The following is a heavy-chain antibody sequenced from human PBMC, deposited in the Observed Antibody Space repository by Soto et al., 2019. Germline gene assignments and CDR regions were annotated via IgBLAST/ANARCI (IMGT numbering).Heavy chain of an antibody. D-gene: IGHD4-4*01. CDR2: ISSSSSTI. J-gene: IGHJ4*02. Sequence: EVQLVESGGGLVQPGGSLRLSCAASGFTFSSYSMNWVRQAPGKGLEWVSHISSSSSTIYYADSVKGRFTISRDNAKNSLYLQMNSLRAEDTAVYYCARDLGTVTDYWGQGTLVTVSS. V-gene: IGHV3-48*01. CDR1: GFTFSSYS. CDR3: ARDLGTVTDY.